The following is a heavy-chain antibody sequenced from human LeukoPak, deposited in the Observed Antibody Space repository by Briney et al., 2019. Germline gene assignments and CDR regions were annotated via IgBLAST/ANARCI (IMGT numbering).Heavy chain of an antibody. Sequence: GGSLRLSCAASGFTFSSYWMNWARQAPGKGLEWVASINHNGNVNYYVDSVKGRFTISRDNAKNSLYLQMSNLRAEDTAVYYCARGVGGPFAYWGQGTLVTVPS. CDR2: INHNGNVN. CDR1: GFTFSSYW. V-gene: IGHV3-7*03. CDR3: ARGVGGPFAY. D-gene: IGHD1-26*01. J-gene: IGHJ4*02.